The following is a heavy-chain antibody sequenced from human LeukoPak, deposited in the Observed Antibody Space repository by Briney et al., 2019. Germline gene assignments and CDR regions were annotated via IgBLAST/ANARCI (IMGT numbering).Heavy chain of an antibody. CDR1: GGSISGSRYY. D-gene: IGHD3-22*01. Sequence: SETLSLTCTVSGGSISGSRYYWGWMRQPPGKGLERTGSIYYGGSTYYSPSLKSRVTISVDTSKNQFSLKLSSVTAADTAVYYCARDPSSPSSGHDYWGQGTLVTVSS. J-gene: IGHJ4*02. V-gene: IGHV4-39*07. CDR3: ARDPSSPSSGHDY. CDR2: IYYGGST.